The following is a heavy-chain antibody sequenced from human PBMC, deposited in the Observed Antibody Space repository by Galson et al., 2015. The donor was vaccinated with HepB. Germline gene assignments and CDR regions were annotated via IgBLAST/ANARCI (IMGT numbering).Heavy chain of an antibody. CDR2: IHYSGST. Sequence: ETLSLTCSVSGGSISDYYWNWIRQPPGKGLEWIGYIHYSGSTNYNPSLKSRVTISLDTSTKKFSLKLTSVTAADTAVYYCARGVAGTDYWGQGTLVIVSS. J-gene: IGHJ4*02. D-gene: IGHD6-19*01. V-gene: IGHV4-59*01. CDR1: GGSISDYY. CDR3: ARGVAGTDY.